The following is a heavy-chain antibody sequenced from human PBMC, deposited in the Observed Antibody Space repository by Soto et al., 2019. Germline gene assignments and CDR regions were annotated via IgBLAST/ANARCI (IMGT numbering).Heavy chain of an antibody. V-gene: IGHV1-69*13. D-gene: IGHD3-10*01. J-gene: IGHJ6*03. CDR1: GGTFSSYA. CDR2: IIPIFGTA. Sequence: ASVKVSCKASGGTFSSYAISWVRQAPGQGLEWMGGIIPIFGTANYAQKFQGRVTITADESTSTAYMELSSLRSEDTAVYYRARGDSMVRGVYYHYYYMDVWGKGTTVTVS. CDR3: ARGDSMVRGVYYHYYYMDV.